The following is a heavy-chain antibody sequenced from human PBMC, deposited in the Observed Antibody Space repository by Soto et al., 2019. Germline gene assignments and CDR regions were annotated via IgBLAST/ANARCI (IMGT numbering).Heavy chain of an antibody. CDR2: ISYDGSNK. Sequence: GGSLRLSCAASEFTFSSYGMHWVRQAPGKGLEWVAVISYDGSNKYYADSVKGRFTISRDNSKNTLYLQMNSLRAEDTAVYYCAKEKYSSGWYRDDAFDIWGQGTMVTVSS. CDR1: EFTFSSYG. CDR3: AKEKYSSGWYRDDAFDI. V-gene: IGHV3-30*18. J-gene: IGHJ3*02. D-gene: IGHD6-19*01.